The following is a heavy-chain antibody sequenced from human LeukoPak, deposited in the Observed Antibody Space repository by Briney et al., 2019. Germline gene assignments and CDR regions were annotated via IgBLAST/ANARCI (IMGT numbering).Heavy chain of an antibody. J-gene: IGHJ5*02. D-gene: IGHD4-17*01. CDR2: VDPEDGET. CDR1: GYAFTDYY. V-gene: IGHV1-69-2*01. Sequence: ASVKISCKVSGYAFTDYYMHWVQQAPGKGLEWMGLVDPEDGETIYAEKFQGRVTITADTSTDTAYMELSSLRSEDTAVYYCETEVSSVTYGKNWFDPWGQGTLVTVSS. CDR3: ETEVSSVTYGKNWFDP.